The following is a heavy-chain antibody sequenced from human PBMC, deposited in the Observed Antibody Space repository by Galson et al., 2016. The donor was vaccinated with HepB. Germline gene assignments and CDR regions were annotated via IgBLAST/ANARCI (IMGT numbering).Heavy chain of an antibody. CDR2: ISSALRPI. CDR1: GITFSHSG. CDR3: ARELVRSAFGL. D-gene: IGHD1-26*01. J-gene: IGHJ3*01. V-gene: IGHV3-48*02. Sequence: SLRLSCAASGITFSHSGVNRVRQDPGNGLQWVSYISSALRPIYYADSVMGGFSISRDNAKNSVYMQMNSLRDEDTAVYYCARELVRSAFGLWGQGTMVTVSS.